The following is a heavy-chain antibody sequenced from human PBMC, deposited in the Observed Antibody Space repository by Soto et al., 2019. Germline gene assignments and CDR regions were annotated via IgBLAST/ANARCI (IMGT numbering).Heavy chain of an antibody. V-gene: IGHV3-33*01. J-gene: IGHJ3*02. CDR3: ARDDAFDNANGFDM. CDR1: GFPVSFYG. CDR2: IVSDGSAI. D-gene: IGHD3-3*02. Sequence: HPAWSLRLSCAVSGFPVSFYGFHWGRQSQCKGLEWLGVIVSDGSAIYHADSLEGRFFISRDNSKDILYLQMNSLRVEDTAVYYCARDDAFDNANGFDMWGQGTMVTVS.